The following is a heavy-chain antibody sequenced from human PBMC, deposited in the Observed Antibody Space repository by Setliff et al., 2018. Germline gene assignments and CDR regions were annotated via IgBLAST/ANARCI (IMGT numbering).Heavy chain of an antibody. J-gene: IGHJ4*02. V-gene: IGHV3-7*01. CDR2: IKQDGSEK. CDR1: GFTFSSYW. CDR3: ARGAVPRYSSSWWVFHYFDY. Sequence: PGGSLRLSCAASGFTFSSYWMSWVRQAPGKGLEWVANIKQDGSEKYYVDSVEGRFTISRDNAKNSLYLQMNSLRAEDTAVYYCARGAVPRYSSSWWVFHYFDYWGQGTLVTVSS. D-gene: IGHD6-13*01.